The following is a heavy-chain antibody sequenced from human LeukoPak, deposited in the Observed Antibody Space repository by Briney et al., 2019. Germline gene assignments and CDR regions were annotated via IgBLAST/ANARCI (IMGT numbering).Heavy chain of an antibody. V-gene: IGHV4-30-4*08. D-gene: IGHD3-3*01. CDR2: IYYSGST. Sequence: PSQTLSLTCTVSGGSISSGDYYWSWIRQPPGKGLEWIGYIYYSGSTYYNPSLKSRVTISVDTSKNQCSLKLSSVTAADTAVYYCAGGEVIIRGGYNWFDPWGQGTLVTVSS. J-gene: IGHJ5*02. CDR3: AGGEVIIRGGYNWFDP. CDR1: GGSISSGDYY.